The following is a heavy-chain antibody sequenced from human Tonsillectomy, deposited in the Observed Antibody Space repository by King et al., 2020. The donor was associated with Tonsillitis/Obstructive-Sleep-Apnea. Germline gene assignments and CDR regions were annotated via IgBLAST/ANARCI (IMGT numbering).Heavy chain of an antibody. D-gene: IGHD3-22*01. CDR2: IYYSGST. J-gene: IGHJ4*02. Sequence: VQLQESGPGLVKPSETLSHTCTVSGGSISSYYWSWIRQPPGKGLEWIGYIYYSGSTNYNPSLKSRVTISVDTSKNQFSLKLSSVTAADTAVYYCARRPRDSSGYYFDSWGQGTLVTVSS. V-gene: IGHV4-59*08. CDR1: GGSISSYY. CDR3: ARRPRDSSGYYFDS.